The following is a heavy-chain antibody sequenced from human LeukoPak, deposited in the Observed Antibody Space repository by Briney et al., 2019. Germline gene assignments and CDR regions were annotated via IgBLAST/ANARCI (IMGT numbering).Heavy chain of an antibody. CDR1: GVTISSCCYY. J-gene: IGHJ6*04. CDR3: ARVVVVAATDYGMDV. V-gene: IGHV4-31*03. CDR2: IYYSGST. D-gene: IGHD2-15*01. Sequence: TLSLTCTVSGVTISSCCYYWSWIRQRQGQGREWSGNIYYSGSTYDNPSLKSRATISVDTSKNQFSLKLSTVTAADTAVYYCARVVVVAATDYGMDVWGKGTTVTVSS.